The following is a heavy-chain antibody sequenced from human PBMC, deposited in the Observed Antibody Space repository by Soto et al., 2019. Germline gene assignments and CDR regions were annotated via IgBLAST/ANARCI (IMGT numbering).Heavy chain of an antibody. V-gene: IGHV4-59*01. CDR2: IYYSGST. CDR1: GGSISSYY. J-gene: IGHJ6*02. CDR3: ARDQGERDSGWGGMDV. D-gene: IGHD6-19*01. Sequence: SESLSVTCTVSGGSISSYYWSWIRQPPGKGLEWIGYIYYSGSTNYNPSLKSRVTISVDTSKNQFSLKLSSVTAADTAVYYCARDQGERDSGWGGMDVWGQGTTVTVSS.